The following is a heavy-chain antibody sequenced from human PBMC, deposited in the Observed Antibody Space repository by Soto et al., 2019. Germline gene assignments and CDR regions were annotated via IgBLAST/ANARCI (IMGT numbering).Heavy chain of an antibody. CDR2: IYYSGST. D-gene: IGHD3-22*01. V-gene: IGHV4-31*03. CDR3: ARVVNYDSSGYYSDFDY. CDR1: RGSISSGSYY. J-gene: IGHJ4*02. Sequence: QVQLQESGPGLVKPSQSLSLTCTVSRGSISSGSYYWSWIRQHPGKGLEWIGYIYYSGSTYYNPSLKSRVTISVDTSENQFSLNLSSVTAADTAVHYCARVVNYDSSGYYSDFDYWGQGTLVTVSS.